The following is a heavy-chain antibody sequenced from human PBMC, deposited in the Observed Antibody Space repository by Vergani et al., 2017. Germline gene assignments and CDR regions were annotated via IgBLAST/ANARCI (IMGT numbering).Heavy chain of an antibody. CDR2: IIPIFGTA. CDR3: ARGNLGMVRGVIPDAFDI. CDR1: GGTFSSYA. J-gene: IGHJ3*02. Sequence: QVQLVQSGAEVKKPGSSVKVSCKASGGTFSSYAISWVRQAPGQGLEWMGGIIPIFGTANYAQKFQGRVTITADESTSTAYMELSSLRSEDTAVYYCARGNLGMVRGVIPDAFDIWGQGTMVTVSS. D-gene: IGHD3-10*01. V-gene: IGHV1-69*01.